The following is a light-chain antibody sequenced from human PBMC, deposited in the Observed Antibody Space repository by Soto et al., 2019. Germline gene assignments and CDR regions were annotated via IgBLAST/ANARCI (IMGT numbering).Light chain of an antibody. Sequence: QSVLTQPPSASGTPGQRVTISCSGGSSNIGSNTVNWYQQLPGTAPRLLIYRNNQRPSGVPDRFSGAKSGTSASLAISGLQSEDEADYYCAAWDDSLNGNVFGTGTKLTVL. CDR1: SSNIGSNT. CDR3: AAWDDSLNGNV. V-gene: IGLV1-44*01. J-gene: IGLJ1*01. CDR2: RNN.